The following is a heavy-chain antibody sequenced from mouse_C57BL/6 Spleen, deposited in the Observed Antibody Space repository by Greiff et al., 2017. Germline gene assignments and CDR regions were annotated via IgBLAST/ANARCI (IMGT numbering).Heavy chain of an antibody. CDR1: GYTFTDYE. Sequence: QVQLKESGAELVRPGASVTLSCKASGYTFTDYEMHWVKQTPVHGLEWIGAIDPETGGTAYNQKFKGKAILTADKSSSTAYMELRSLTAEDSAVYYCTRRYYWGQGTLVTVSA. CDR2: IDPETGGT. CDR3: TRRYY. J-gene: IGHJ3*01. V-gene: IGHV1-15*01. D-gene: IGHD1-1*01.